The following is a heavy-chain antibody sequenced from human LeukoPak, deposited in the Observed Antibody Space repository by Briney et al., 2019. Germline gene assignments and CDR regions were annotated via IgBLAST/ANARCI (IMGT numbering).Heavy chain of an antibody. CDR1: GGSFSGYY. CDR2: INHSGST. D-gene: IGHD1-26*01. J-gene: IGHJ4*02. CDR3: ARHWYSGSYVDY. V-gene: IGHV4-34*01. Sequence: PSETLSLTCAVYGGSFSGYYWSWIRQPPGKGLEWIGEINHSGSTNYNPSLKSRVTISVDTSKNQFSLKLSSVTAADTAVYYCARHWYSGSYVDYWGQGTLVTVSS.